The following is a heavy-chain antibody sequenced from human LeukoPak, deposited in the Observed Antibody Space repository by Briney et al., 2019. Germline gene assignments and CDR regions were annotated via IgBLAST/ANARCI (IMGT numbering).Heavy chain of an antibody. J-gene: IGHJ4*02. V-gene: IGHV3-48*03. Sequence: PGGSLRLSCAASGFTFSSYEMNWVRQAPGKGLERVSYISSSGSTIYYADSVKGRFTISRDNAKNSLYLQMNSLKTEDTAVYYCTRVLLWFGEDPKPPDYWGQGTLVTVSS. CDR1: GFTFSSYE. D-gene: IGHD3-10*01. CDR3: TRVLLWFGEDPKPPDY. CDR2: ISSSGSTI.